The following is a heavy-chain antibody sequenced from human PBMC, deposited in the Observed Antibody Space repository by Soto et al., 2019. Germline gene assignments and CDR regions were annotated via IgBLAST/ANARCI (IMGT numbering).Heavy chain of an antibody. V-gene: IGHV4-34*01. CDR1: GGSFSCYY. CDR3: ARGSSSWVYYYYGMDV. Sequence: SETLSLTCAVYGGSFSCYYWSWIRQPPGKGLEWIGEINHSGSTNYNPSLKSRVTMSVDTSKNQFSLKLSSVTAADTAVYYCARGSSSWVYYYYGMDVWGQGTTVTVSS. CDR2: INHSGST. J-gene: IGHJ6*02. D-gene: IGHD6-6*01.